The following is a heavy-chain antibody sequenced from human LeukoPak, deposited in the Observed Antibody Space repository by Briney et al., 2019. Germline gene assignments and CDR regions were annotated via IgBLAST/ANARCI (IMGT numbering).Heavy chain of an antibody. V-gene: IGHV3-30-3*01. CDR2: ISYDGSNK. CDR1: GFTFSSYA. Sequence: GRSLRLSCAASGFTFSSYAMHWVRQAPGKGLEWVAVISYDGSNKYYADSVRGRFTISRDNSMNTLYLQMNSLRAEDTAVYYCAVRRYGVYFDYWGQGTLVTVSS. CDR3: AVRRYGVYFDY. J-gene: IGHJ4*02. D-gene: IGHD4-17*01.